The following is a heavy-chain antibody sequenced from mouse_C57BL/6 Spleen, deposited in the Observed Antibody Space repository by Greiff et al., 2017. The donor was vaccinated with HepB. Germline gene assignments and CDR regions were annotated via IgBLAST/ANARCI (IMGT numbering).Heavy chain of an antibody. V-gene: IGHV1-26*01. CDR2: INPNNGGT. D-gene: IGHD2-3*01. CDR3: ALYEDYFDY. CDR1: GYTFTDYY. Sequence: VQLQQSGPELVKPGASVKISCKASGYTFTDYYMNWVKQSHGKSLEWIGDINPNNGGTSYNQKFKGKATLTVDKSSSTAYMELRSLTSEDSAVYYCALYEDYFDYWGQGTTLTVSS. J-gene: IGHJ2*01.